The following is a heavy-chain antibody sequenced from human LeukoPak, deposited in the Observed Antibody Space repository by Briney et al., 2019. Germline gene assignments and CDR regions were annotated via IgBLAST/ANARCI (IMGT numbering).Heavy chain of an antibody. Sequence: PGGSLLLSCAASGFPFSSYSMNWVRPAPGEGLAWVSILSTSSSYIYYADSVKGRFTISRDNAKNSLYLQMNNLRAEDTAVYYCARDGLPVTYYDYVWWSYRRNWLDPLGQGTLVTVSS. V-gene: IGHV3-21*01. D-gene: IGHD3-16*02. CDR3: ARDGLPVTYYDYVWWSYRRNWLDP. J-gene: IGHJ5*02. CDR2: LSTSSSYI. CDR1: GFPFSSYS.